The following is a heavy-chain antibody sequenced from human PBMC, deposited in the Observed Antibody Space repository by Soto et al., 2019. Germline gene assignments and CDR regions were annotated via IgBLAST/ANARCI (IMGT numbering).Heavy chain of an antibody. J-gene: IGHJ4*02. CDR2: IYYSGTT. D-gene: IGHD6-13*01. V-gene: IGHV4-39*01. CDR1: GGSITSSYY. Sequence: PSETLSLTCSVSGGSITSSYYWGWIRQPPGKGLEWIGSIYYSGTTYYSPSLKSRVTISVDTSKNQFSLKLSSVTAADTAVYYCARHDFGLDSSSSPTMLYFFDYWGRGTLVTVSS. CDR3: ARHDFGLDSSSSPTMLYFFDY.